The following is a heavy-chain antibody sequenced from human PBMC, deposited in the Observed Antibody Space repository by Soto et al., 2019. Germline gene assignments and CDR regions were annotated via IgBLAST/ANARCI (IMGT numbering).Heavy chain of an antibody. Sequence: GGSLRLSCAASGFTFSSYAMSWVRQAPGKGLEWVSAISGSGGSTYYADSVKGRFTISRDNSKDTLYLQMNSLRAEDTALYYCAKVQEFCGFNCYIVDSWGQGVLVTVPQ. V-gene: IGHV3-23*01. CDR2: ISGSGGST. D-gene: IGHD2-21*02. J-gene: IGHJ4*02. CDR1: GFTFSSYA. CDR3: AKVQEFCGFNCYIVDS.